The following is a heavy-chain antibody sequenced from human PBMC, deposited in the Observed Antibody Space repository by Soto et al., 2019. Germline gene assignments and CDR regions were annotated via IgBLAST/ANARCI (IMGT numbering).Heavy chain of an antibody. CDR1: GGSIGSSSYY. Sequence: SETLSLTCTVSGGSIGSSSYYWGWIRQPPGKGLEWIGSIYYSGSTYYNPSLKSRVTISVDTSKNQFSLKLSSVTAADTAVYYCARWDIVAMIGWFDPWGQGTLVTVSS. V-gene: IGHV4-39*01. CDR3: ARWDIVAMIGWFDP. D-gene: IGHD5-12*01. J-gene: IGHJ5*02. CDR2: IYYSGST.